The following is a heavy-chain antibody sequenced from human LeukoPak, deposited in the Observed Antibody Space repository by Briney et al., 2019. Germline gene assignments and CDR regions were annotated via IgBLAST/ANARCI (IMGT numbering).Heavy chain of an antibody. D-gene: IGHD6-6*01. CDR1: GFTFSSYG. J-gene: IGHJ3*02. CDR3: AKPSSSSSTWEAFDI. CDR2: ISYHGKNK. Sequence: PGGSLRLSCAASGFTFSSYGIHWVRQAPGKGLEWVAVISYHGKNKYYGDSVKGRFTISRDNSKNTLYLQMNSLRDVDTAVYYCAKPSSSSSTWEAFDIWGQGTLVTVSP. V-gene: IGHV3-30*18.